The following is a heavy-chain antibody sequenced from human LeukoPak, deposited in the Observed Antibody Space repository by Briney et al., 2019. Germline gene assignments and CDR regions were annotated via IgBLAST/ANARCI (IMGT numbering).Heavy chain of an antibody. CDR2: IDNSGST. CDR3: ARDRGYFDSSGYYS. J-gene: IGHJ4*02. D-gene: IGHD3-22*01. V-gene: IGHV4-30-4*01. Sequence: SETLSLTCTVSGDSISSADYYWSWIRQPLGKGLEWIGYIDNSGSTTYNPSLKTRVTIPIDTSKNQFSLKLSSVTAADTAVYYCARDRGYFDSSGYYSWGQGTLVTVSS. CDR1: GDSISSADYY.